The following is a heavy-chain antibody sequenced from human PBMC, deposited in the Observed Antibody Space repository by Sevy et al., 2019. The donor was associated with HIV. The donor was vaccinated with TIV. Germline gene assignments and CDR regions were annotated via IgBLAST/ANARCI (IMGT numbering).Heavy chain of an antibody. CDR3: ARVRDRYCSGGSCYYGYFFDY. Sequence: GGSLRLSCAASGFIFSNYYMTWVRQAPGKGLEWVSYISDRSDTISYADSVKGRFTISRDNAKNALYLQMSSLRGEVRAVYYCARVRDRYCSGGSCYYGYFFDYWGQGTLVTVSS. CDR2: ISDRSDTI. V-gene: IGHV3-48*01. D-gene: IGHD2-15*01. J-gene: IGHJ4*02. CDR1: GFIFSNYY.